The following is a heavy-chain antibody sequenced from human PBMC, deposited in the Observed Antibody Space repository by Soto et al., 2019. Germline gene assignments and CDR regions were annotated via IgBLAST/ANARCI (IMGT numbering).Heavy chain of an antibody. Sequence: SETLSLTCTVSGGSISSYYWSWIRQPPGKGLEWIGYIYYSGSTNYNPSLKSRVTISVDTSKNQFSLKLSSVTAADTAVYYCARASGYDSSGYRNTLYYYYGMDVWGQGTTVTVSS. CDR3: ARASGYDSSGYRNTLYYYYGMDV. V-gene: IGHV4-59*01. CDR2: IYYSGST. CDR1: GGSISSYY. D-gene: IGHD3-22*01. J-gene: IGHJ6*02.